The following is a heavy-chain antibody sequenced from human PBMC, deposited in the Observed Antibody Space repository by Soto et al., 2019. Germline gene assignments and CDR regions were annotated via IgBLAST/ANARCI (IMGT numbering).Heavy chain of an antibody. D-gene: IGHD4-17*01. CDR1: GGSFSGYY. J-gene: IGHJ3*02. CDR2: INHCGST. V-gene: IGHV4-34*01. Sequence: QVQLQQWGAGLLKPSETLSLTCAVYGGSFSGYYWSWIRQPPGKGLEWIGEINHCGSTNYNPSLKSRVTISVDTSKNQFSLKLSSVTAADTAVYYCARALSYGDYVVDAFDIWGQGTMVTVSS. CDR3: ARALSYGDYVVDAFDI.